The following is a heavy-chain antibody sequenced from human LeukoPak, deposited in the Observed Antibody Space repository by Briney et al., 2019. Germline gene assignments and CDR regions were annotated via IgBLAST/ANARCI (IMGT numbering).Heavy chain of an antibody. CDR3: AKFYYYDSSGYWHNYGMDV. V-gene: IGHV3-23*01. CDR1: GFTFSSYA. D-gene: IGHD3-22*01. CDR2: ISGSGGST. J-gene: IGHJ6*02. Sequence: GGSLRLSCAASGFTFSSYAMSWVRQAPGKGLEWVSAISGSGGSTHYADSVKGRFTISRDNSKNTLYLQMNSLRAEDTAVYYCAKFYYYDSSGYWHNYGMDVWGQGTTVTVSS.